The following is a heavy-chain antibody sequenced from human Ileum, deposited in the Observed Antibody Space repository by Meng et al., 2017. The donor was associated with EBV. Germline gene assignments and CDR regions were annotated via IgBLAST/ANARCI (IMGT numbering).Heavy chain of an antibody. CDR3: ARHHHSPTFDY. CDR2: VVYSGTT. CDR1: GGSISSSSYY. J-gene: IGHJ4*02. D-gene: IGHD1-14*01. V-gene: IGHV4-39*01. Sequence: QPRLQESGPGLVKPSETLSLTCTVSGGSISSSSYYWAWIRQPPGEGLEWIGSVVYSGTTYYTSSLKSRVSISVDTSKNQFSLKLSSVTAADTAVYYCARHHHSPTFDYWGQGTLVTVSS.